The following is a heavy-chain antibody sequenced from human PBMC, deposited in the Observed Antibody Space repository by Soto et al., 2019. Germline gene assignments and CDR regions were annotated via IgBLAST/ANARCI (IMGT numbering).Heavy chain of an antibody. V-gene: IGHV3-23*01. CDR3: AKVPNIVVVPAAMGNYFDY. CDR1: GFTFSSYA. D-gene: IGHD2-2*01. Sequence: GGSLRLSCAASGFTFSSYAMSWVRQAPGKGLEWVSAISGSGGSTYYADSVKGRFTISRDNAKNTLYLQMNSLRAEDTAVYYWAKVPNIVVVPAAMGNYFDYWGQGALVTFSS. CDR2: ISGSGGST. J-gene: IGHJ4*02.